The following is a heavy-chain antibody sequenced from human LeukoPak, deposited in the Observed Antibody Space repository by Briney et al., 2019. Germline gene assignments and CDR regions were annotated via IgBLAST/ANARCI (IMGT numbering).Heavy chain of an antibody. V-gene: IGHV4-39*01. D-gene: IGHD2-15*01. CDR2: VYYSGTT. CDR1: GGSISDTSFY. J-gene: IGHJ4*02. CDR3: ARHPSGSSFDY. Sequence: SETLSLTCTVSGGSISDTSFYWGWIRQPPGKGLEWIGSVYYSGTTYYNPSLNSRVTVSVDTSKNQFSLDLRSVTAADTAVYYCARHPSGSSFDYWGQGTLVTVSS.